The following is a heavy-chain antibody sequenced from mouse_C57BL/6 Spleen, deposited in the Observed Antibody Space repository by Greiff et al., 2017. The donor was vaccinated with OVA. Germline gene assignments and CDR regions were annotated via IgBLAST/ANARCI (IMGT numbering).Heavy chain of an antibody. J-gene: IGHJ1*03. CDR1: GYAFSSSW. CDR2: IYPGDGDT. D-gene: IGHD1-1*01. CDR3: ARKGIATSRYFDV. Sequence: VQLQQSGPELVKPGASVKISCKASGYAFSSSWMNWVKQRPGKGLEWIGRIYPGDGDTNYNGKFKGKATLTADKSSSTAYMQLSSLTSEDSAVYFCARKGIATSRYFDVWGTGTTVTVSS. V-gene: IGHV1-82*01.